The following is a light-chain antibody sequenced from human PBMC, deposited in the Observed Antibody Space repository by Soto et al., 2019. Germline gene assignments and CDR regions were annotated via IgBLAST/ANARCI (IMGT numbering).Light chain of an antibody. Sequence: DIQLTQSPSFLSASVGDRVTITCRASQGISSYLAWYQQKPGKAPKLLIYAASTLQSGVPSRFSGSGYGTEFTLTISSLQPEDFATYYGQQLKSYLWTFGQGTKVEIK. CDR3: QQLKSYLWT. J-gene: IGKJ1*01. CDR1: QGISSY. V-gene: IGKV1-9*01. CDR2: AAS.